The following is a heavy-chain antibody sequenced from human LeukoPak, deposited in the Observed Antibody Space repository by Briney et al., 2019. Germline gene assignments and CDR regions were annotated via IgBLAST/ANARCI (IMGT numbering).Heavy chain of an antibody. V-gene: IGHV4-34*01. D-gene: IGHD3-22*01. Sequence: AETLSLTCAVYGGSFSVYYWSWIRQPPGKGLEWIGEINHSGSTKYNPSLKSRDTISVDTSNNQFSQKLSSVTAADTAVYYCARGPPYYDSRGYSRDLDYWGQGTLVTVSS. J-gene: IGHJ4*02. CDR1: GGSFSVYY. CDR2: INHSGST. CDR3: ARGPPYYDSRGYSRDLDY.